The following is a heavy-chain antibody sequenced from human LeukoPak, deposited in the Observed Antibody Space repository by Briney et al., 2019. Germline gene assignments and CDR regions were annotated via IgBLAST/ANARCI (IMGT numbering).Heavy chain of an antibody. CDR3: ARGSRYSYGYEDY. CDR2: INHSGST. CDR1: GGSFSGYY. D-gene: IGHD5-18*01. V-gene: IGHV4-34*01. J-gene: IGHJ4*02. Sequence: SETLSLTCPVYGGSFSGYYWSWIRQPPGKGLEWIGEINHSGSTNYNPSLKSRVTISVDTSKNQFSLKLSSVTAADTAVYYCARGSRYSYGYEDYWGQGTLVTVYS.